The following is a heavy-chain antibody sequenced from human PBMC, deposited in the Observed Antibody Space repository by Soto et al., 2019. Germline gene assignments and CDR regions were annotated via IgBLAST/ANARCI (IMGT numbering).Heavy chain of an antibody. J-gene: IGHJ6*04. D-gene: IGHD6-25*01. CDR2: IYYRGST. V-gene: IGHV4-39*01. Sequence: QLQLQESGPGLVKPSGPLSLTCPVSGGSISSSSYYWGWLRQPPGKGLEWIGSIYYRGSTYYNPCLKSRVTISVDTSKNQCAMELSSVTAADTAVYYCARSDSDSSAGETMDVWGKGTTVTVSS. CDR1: GGSISSSSYY. CDR3: ARSDSDSSAGETMDV.